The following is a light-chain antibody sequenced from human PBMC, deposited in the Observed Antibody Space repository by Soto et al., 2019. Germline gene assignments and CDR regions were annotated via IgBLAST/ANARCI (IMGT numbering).Light chain of an antibody. V-gene: IGKV1-33*01. J-gene: IGKJ4*01. CDR2: DAS. Sequence: DIQMTQNPSSLSASVGDRVTITCQASQDITNYLHWFQQKPGKAPKLLIYDASNLETGVPSRFSGSGSGTDFTLTISSLQPEDFATYYCQQVYVYPSTFGGGTKVDI. CDR1: QDITNY. CDR3: QQVYVYPST.